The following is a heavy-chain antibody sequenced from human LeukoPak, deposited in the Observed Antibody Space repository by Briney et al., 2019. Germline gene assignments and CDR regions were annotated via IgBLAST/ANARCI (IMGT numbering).Heavy chain of an antibody. CDR2: IVPIFGTA. J-gene: IGHJ4*02. CDR3: THDSSGFSWGMFDY. D-gene: IGHD3-22*01. Sequence: EASVKVSCKASGGTFSSHSITWVRQAPGQGLNWMGGIVPIFGTAVYAPIFQGRVTITTDETTGTAYMELRSLKSEDTAIYFCTHDSSGFSWGMFDYWGQGTPVTVSS. V-gene: IGHV1-69*05. CDR1: GGTFSSHS.